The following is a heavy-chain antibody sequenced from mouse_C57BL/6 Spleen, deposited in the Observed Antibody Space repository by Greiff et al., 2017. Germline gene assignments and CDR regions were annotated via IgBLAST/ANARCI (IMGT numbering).Heavy chain of an antibody. D-gene: IGHD2-5*01. CDR2: IDPSDSYT. V-gene: IGHV1-69*01. Sequence: QVQLQQPGAELVMPGASVKLSCKASGYTFTSYWMHWVKQRPGQGLEWIGEIDPSDSYTNYNQKFKGKSTLTVDKSSSTAYMQLSSLTSEDSAVYYCARSWSNSYFDYWGQGTTLTVSS. CDR1: GYTFTSYW. J-gene: IGHJ2*01. CDR3: ARSWSNSYFDY.